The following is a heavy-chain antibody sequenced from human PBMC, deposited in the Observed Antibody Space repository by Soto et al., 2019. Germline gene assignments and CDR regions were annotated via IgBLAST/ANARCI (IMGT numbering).Heavy chain of an antibody. CDR3: AILDYGDSRWTTGGRGY. CDR2: ISGSGSTT. V-gene: IGHV3-23*01. D-gene: IGHD4-17*01. Sequence: EVQLLESGGALVQPGGSLRLSCAASGFTFSSYAMTWVRRAPGKGLEWVSTISGSGSTTYDADSVKGRFTISRDNSKNTLYLQMNSLRAEDTAVYYCAILDYGDSRWTTGGRGYWGHGILGTASS. CDR1: GFTFSSYA. J-gene: IGHJ4*01.